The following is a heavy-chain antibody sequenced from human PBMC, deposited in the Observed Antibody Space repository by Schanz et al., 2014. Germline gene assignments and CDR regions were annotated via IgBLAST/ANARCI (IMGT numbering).Heavy chain of an antibody. Sequence: QVQLVQSAPEVKKPGVSVKVSCKASGYTFTTYYIHWVRQAPGQGLEWMGWISVFHGHTNYAEKVHGRVTMTTDTSTSTAYMELRSLISDDTAVYYCVRDAGWAFGDYHGMDVWGQGTSVTVSS. CDR2: ISVFHGHT. CDR1: GYTFTTYY. V-gene: IGHV1-18*04. CDR3: VRDAGWAFGDYHGMDV. J-gene: IGHJ6*02. D-gene: IGHD3-10*01.